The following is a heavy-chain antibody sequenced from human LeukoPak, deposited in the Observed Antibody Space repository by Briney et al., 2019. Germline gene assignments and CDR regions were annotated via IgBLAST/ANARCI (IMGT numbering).Heavy chain of an antibody. Sequence: SETLSLTCTVSGGSISTYYWSWIRHSPGKGLEWIGYIYYRGNTNYNPSLKSRVTISLDTSKNQFSLKLSSVTAADTAVYYCARSGSGSYGPVDYWGQGTLVTVSS. V-gene: IGHV4-59*01. CDR1: GGSISTYY. J-gene: IGHJ4*02. CDR3: ARSGSGSYGPVDY. D-gene: IGHD3-10*01. CDR2: IYYRGNT.